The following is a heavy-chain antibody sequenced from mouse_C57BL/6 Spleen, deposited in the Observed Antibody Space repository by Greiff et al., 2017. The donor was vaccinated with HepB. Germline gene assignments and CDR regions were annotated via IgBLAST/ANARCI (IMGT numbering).Heavy chain of an antibody. CDR3: TRGGSSGYFDY. J-gene: IGHJ2*01. CDR1: GYTFTDYE. CDR2: IDPETGGT. D-gene: IGHD1-3*01. V-gene: IGHV1-15*01. Sequence: VQLQQSGAELVRPGASVTLSCKASGYTFTDYEMHWVKQTPVYGLEWIGAIDPETGGTAYNQKFKGKAILTADKSSSTAYMELRSLTSEDSAVYYCTRGGSSGYFDYWGQGTTLTVSS.